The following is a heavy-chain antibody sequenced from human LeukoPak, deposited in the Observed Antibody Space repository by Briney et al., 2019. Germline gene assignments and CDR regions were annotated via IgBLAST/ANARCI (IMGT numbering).Heavy chain of an antibody. CDR3: AKNYRHSSSSLYFDY. CDR1: GFTFSSYG. CDR2: IRYDGSNK. Sequence: PGGSLRLSCAASGFTFSSYGMHWVRQAPGKGLEWVAFIRYDGSNKYYAVSVKGRFTISRDNSKNTLYLQMNSLRAEDTAVYYCAKNYRHSSSSLYFDYWGQGTLVTVSS. J-gene: IGHJ4*02. D-gene: IGHD6-6*01. V-gene: IGHV3-30*02.